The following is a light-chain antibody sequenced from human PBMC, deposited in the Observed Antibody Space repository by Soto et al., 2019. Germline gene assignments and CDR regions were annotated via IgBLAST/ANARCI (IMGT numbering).Light chain of an antibody. CDR1: HSVSSN. CDR3: QQYNNWPPWK. V-gene: IGKV3-15*01. J-gene: IGKJ1*01. Sequence: EIVMTQSPATLSVSPGERATLSCRASHSVSSNLAWYQQKPGQAPRHLIYGASTRATVIPARFSGSGSGTEFTLTISSLQSEDFAVYYCQQYNNWPPWKFGQGTKV. CDR2: GAS.